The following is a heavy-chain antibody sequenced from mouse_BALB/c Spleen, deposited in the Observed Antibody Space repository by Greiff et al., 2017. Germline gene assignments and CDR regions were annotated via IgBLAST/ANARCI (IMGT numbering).Heavy chain of an antibody. J-gene: IGHJ2*01. CDR3: ARSGYGNCFDY. D-gene: IGHD2-1*01. Sequence: QVQLQQSGPELVKPGASVNMSCKASGYTFTDYVISWVKQRTGQGLEWIGEIYPGSGSTYYNEKFKGKATLTADKSSNTAYMQLSSLTSEDSAVYFCARSGYGNCFDYWGQGTTLTVSS. V-gene: IGHV1-81*01. CDR2: IYPGSGST. CDR1: GYTFTDYV.